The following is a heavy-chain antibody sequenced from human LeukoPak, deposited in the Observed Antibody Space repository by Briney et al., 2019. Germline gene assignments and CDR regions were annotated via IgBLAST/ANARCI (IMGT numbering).Heavy chain of an antibody. Sequence: GGALRLSCAASGFTFSSYAMSWVRQAPGKGLEWVSYISSSSSTIYYADSVKGRFTISRDNAKNSLYLQMNSLRAEDTAVYYCARDQPIVVVTADAFDIWGQGTMVTVSS. J-gene: IGHJ3*02. CDR2: ISSSSSTI. D-gene: IGHD2-21*02. V-gene: IGHV3-48*04. CDR1: GFTFSSYA. CDR3: ARDQPIVVVTADAFDI.